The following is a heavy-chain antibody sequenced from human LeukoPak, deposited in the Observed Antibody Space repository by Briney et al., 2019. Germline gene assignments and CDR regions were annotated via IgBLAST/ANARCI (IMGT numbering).Heavy chain of an antibody. Sequence: GGSLRLSCAASGFTFTNYAMSWVRQAPGKGLEWVSTVSGGGDITYYADSVKGRFTISRDNSRSTLYLQMNSLRAEDTAVYYCAKDGGYYYGSGSYFWFDPWGQGTLVTVSS. CDR3: AKDGGYYYGSGSYFWFDP. CDR2: VSGGGDIT. J-gene: IGHJ5*02. CDR1: GFTFTNYA. V-gene: IGHV3-23*01. D-gene: IGHD3-10*01.